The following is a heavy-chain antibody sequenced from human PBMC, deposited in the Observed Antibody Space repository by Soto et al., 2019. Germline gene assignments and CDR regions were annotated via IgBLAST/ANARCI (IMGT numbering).Heavy chain of an antibody. CDR1: GGSFTSNNW. J-gene: IGHJ4*02. V-gene: IGHV4-4*02. CDR3: ASRDPGTSVDY. CDR2: IYRTGST. D-gene: IGHD1-7*01. Sequence: SETLSLTCAVSGGSFTSNNWWTWVRQPPGQGLEWIGEIYRTGSTNYNPSLKSRVTISLDKSENQFSLKVTSVTAADTAVYYCASRDPGTSVDYWGQGTLVTVSS.